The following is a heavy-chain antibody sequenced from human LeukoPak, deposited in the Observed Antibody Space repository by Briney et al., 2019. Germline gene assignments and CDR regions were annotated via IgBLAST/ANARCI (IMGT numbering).Heavy chain of an antibody. J-gene: IGHJ4*02. D-gene: IGHD3-22*01. CDR2: ISGSGGST. CDR1: GFTFSSYA. Sequence: PGGSLRLSCAASGFTFSSYAMSWVRQAPGKGLEWVSAISGSGGSTYYADSVKGRFTISRDNSKNTLYLQMNSLRAEDTAVYYCAQDHYDSSGYYASPFDYWGQGTLVTVSS. CDR3: AQDHYDSSGYYASPFDY. V-gene: IGHV3-23*01.